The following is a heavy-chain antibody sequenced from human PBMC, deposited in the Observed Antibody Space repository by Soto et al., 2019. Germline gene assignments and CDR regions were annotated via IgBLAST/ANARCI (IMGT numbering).Heavy chain of an antibody. CDR3: ATHGGCSGGSCYSDYYYGMDV. J-gene: IGHJ6*02. CDR1: GYTFTGYY. V-gene: IGHV1-2*04. D-gene: IGHD2-15*01. CDR2: INPNSGGT. Sequence: VASVKVSCKASGYTFTGYYMHWVRQAPGQGLEWMGWINPNSGGTNYAQKFQGWVTMTRDTSISTAYMELSRLRSDDTAVYYCATHGGCSGGSCYSDYYYGMDVWGQGTTVTVSS.